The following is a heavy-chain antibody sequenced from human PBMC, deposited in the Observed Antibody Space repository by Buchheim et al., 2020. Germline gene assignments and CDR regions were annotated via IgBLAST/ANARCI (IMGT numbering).Heavy chain of an antibody. CDR1: GFIFSDYY. V-gene: IGHV3-11*01. J-gene: IGHJ4*02. CDR3: ARESYSGWFGAPDY. Sequence: QVQLVESGGGLVKPGGSLRLSCAASGFIFSDYYMSWIRQAPGKGLEWVSYISSSGSNKYYVDPVKGRFTISRDNTKKSLFLQMNSLRAEDTTVYYCARESYSGWFGAPDYWGQGTL. CDR2: ISSSGSNK. D-gene: IGHD3-10*01.